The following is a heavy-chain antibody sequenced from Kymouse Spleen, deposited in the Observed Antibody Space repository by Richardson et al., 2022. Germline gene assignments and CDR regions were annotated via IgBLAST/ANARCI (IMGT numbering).Heavy chain of an antibody. V-gene: IGHV4-34*01. CDR1: GGSFSGYY. CDR3: ARGANWGSGYFDY. CDR2: INHSGST. Sequence: QVQLQQWGAGLLKPSETLSLTCAVYGGSFSGYYWSWIRQPPGKGLEWIGEINHSGSTNYNPSLKSRVTISVDTSKNQFSLKLSSVTAADTAVYYCARGANWGSGYFDYWGQGTLVTVSS. J-gene: IGHJ4*02. D-gene: IGHD7-27*02.